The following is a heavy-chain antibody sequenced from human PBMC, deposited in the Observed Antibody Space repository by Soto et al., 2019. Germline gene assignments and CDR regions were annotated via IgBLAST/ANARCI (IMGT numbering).Heavy chain of an antibody. J-gene: IGHJ4*02. Sequence: ASVRLSCKASGYSFTSYGISLVRQAPRQGLERMGWISAYNGNTNYAQKLQGRVTMTTDTSTSTAYMELRSLRSDDTAVYYCARCPYYDFWSGYYRFLISNEDFDYWGQGTLVTVSS. CDR1: GYSFTSYG. V-gene: IGHV1-18*01. CDR3: ARCPYYDFWSGYYRFLISNEDFDY. D-gene: IGHD3-3*01. CDR2: ISAYNGNT.